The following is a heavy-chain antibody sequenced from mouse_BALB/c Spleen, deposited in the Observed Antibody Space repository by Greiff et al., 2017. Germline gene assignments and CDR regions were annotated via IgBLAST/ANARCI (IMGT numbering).Heavy chain of an antibody. Sequence: QVQLQQPGAELVKPGASVKMSCKASGYTFTSYWMHWVKQRPGQGLEWIGTIDPSDSYTSYNQKFKGKATLTVDTSSSTAYMQLSSLTSEDSAVYYCTRLLHWYFDVWGAGTTVTVSS. D-gene: IGHD1-1*01. V-gene: IGHV1S127*01. CDR1: GYTFTSYW. CDR2: IDPSDSYT. CDR3: TRLLHWYFDV. J-gene: IGHJ1*01.